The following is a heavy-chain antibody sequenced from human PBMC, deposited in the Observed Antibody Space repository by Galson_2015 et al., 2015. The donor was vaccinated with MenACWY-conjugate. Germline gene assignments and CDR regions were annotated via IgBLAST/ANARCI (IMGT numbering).Heavy chain of an antibody. J-gene: IGHJ4*02. CDR3: ALDTHSSSRSDH. V-gene: IGHV3-53*01. Sequence: SLRLSCAASGFSISSTYMSWVRQAPGGGLEWVSIIYSGGSTYYADSVKGRFTISRDNSKNTLYLQMNSLRAEDTALYYCALDTHSSSRSDHWGQGTLVTVSS. CDR2: IYSGGST. D-gene: IGHD2-2*01. CDR1: GFSISSTY.